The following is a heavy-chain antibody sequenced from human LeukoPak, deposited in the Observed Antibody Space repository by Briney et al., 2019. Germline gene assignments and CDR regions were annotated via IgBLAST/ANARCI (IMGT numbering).Heavy chain of an antibody. CDR3: ARDRVNPMTAVTKPFDY. Sequence: SVKVSCKASGGTFSSYGISWVRQAPGRGLEWMGRIIPIFGTANYAQRFQGRVTLTADKSTSTAYMELNSLRSEDTALYYCARDRVNPMTAVTKPFDYWGKGTLVTVSS. J-gene: IGHJ4*02. CDR2: IIPIFGTA. CDR1: GGTFSSYG. D-gene: IGHD4-17*01. V-gene: IGHV1-69*06.